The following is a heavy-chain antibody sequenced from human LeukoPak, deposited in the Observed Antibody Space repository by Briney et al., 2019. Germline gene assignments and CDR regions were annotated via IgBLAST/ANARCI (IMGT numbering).Heavy chain of an antibody. CDR1: GFTFSNYN. CDR3: VRVRYDGSGYYSIYDY. D-gene: IGHD3-22*01. CDR2: ITRSSMYI. J-gene: IGHJ4*02. Sequence: PGGSLRLSCAATGFTFSNYNMNWVRQAPGKGLEWVSSITRSSMYIYYADSLKGRFTISRDNAKNSLYLQMNSLRAEDTAVYYCVRVRYDGSGYYSIYDYWGQGTLVTVAS. V-gene: IGHV3-21*01.